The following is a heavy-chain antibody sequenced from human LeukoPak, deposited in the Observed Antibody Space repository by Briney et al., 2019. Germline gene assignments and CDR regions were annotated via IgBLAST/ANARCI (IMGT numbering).Heavy chain of an antibody. D-gene: IGHD3-16*01. CDR1: GYRFTTYW. J-gene: IGHJ5*02. CDR2: FYPGDSET. Sequence: GESLKISCKGSGYRFTTYWIGWVRQMPGKGLEWMGIFYPGDSETRYNPSFQGQVIMSADKSLNTAYLQWSSLTASDTAIYYCARGLHLSRGFDPWGQGTLVTVSS. V-gene: IGHV5-51*01. CDR3: ARGLHLSRGFDP.